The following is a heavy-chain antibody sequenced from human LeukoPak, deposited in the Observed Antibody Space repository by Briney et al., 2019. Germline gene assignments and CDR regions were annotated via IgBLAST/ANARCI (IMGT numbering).Heavy chain of an antibody. J-gene: IGHJ4*02. CDR1: GFTFSSHA. CDR3: AKECYDRSGYCFDY. CDR2: INSGGSSA. D-gene: IGHD3-22*01. Sequence: GGSLGLSCAGSGFTFSSHAMSWVRQAPGKGLEWVSGINSGGSSAYYADPVRGRFTISRDNSKSALFLQMNSLRAEDTAIYYCAKECYDRSGYCFDYWGQGALVAVSS. V-gene: IGHV3-23*01.